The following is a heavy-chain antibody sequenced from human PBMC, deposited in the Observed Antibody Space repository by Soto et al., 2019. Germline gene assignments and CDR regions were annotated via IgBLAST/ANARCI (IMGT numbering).Heavy chain of an antibody. CDR3: SPFMGASRD. V-gene: IGHV3-15*07. Sequence: GSLRLSCVASGFIFTDACMNWIRQAPGKGLEWVGRINSKTDGGTTDYAAPVKCRFTISRDESNNTVYLQMDSLKSEDTAIYYCSPFMGASRDWGPGTLVTVSS. CDR1: GFIFTDAC. CDR2: INSKTDGGTT. D-gene: IGHD1-26*01. J-gene: IGHJ4*02.